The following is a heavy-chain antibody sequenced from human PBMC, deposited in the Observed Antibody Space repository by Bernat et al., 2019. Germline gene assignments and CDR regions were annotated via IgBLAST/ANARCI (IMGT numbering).Heavy chain of an antibody. CDR2: IVVRSGNT. D-gene: IGHD3-10*01. V-gene: IGHV1-58*01. Sequence: QMQLVQSGPEVKKPGTSVKVSCKTSGCTFSNSAVQWVRQARGQRLEWIGWIVVRSGNTNYAQKLQERVTISRDMSTSTAYMELSSLRSEDTAVYYCAAGYYYGSGNPAPDYWGQGTLVTVSS. CDR1: GCTFSNSA. J-gene: IGHJ4*02. CDR3: AAGYYYGSGNPAPDY.